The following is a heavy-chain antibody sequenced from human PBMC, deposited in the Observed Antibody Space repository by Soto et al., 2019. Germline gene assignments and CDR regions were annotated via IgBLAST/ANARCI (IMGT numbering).Heavy chain of an antibody. Sequence: VESLTLSCNCSGYSFTSYWISWVRQLPGKGLEWMGRIDPSDSYTNYSPSFQGHVTISADKSISTAYLQWSSLKASDTAMYYCARQTITIAYGMDVWGQGTTVTVSS. CDR2: IDPSDSYT. J-gene: IGHJ6*02. V-gene: IGHV5-10-1*01. CDR1: GYSFTSYW. D-gene: IGHD3-10*01. CDR3: ARQTITIAYGMDV.